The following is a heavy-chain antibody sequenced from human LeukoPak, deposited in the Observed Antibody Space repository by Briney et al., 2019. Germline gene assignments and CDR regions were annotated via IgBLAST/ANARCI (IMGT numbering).Heavy chain of an antibody. J-gene: IGHJ5*02. D-gene: IGHD6-13*01. CDR2: VYSNGRS. Sequence: GSLRLSCAASGFTFSDYYMSWIRQSPGKGLEWIGYVYSNGRSTYYPSLRSRVSISVDMSKSQVSLRLNSMTAADTAVYYCAGSLAAAGTRGWLDPWGQGTLVTVSS. CDR1: GFTFSDYY. V-gene: IGHV4-59*01. CDR3: AGSLAAAGTRGWLDP.